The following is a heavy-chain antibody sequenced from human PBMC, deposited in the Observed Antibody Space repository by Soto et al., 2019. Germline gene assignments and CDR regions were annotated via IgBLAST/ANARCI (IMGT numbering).Heavy chain of an antibody. D-gene: IGHD3-3*01. V-gene: IGHV3-7*05. Sequence: PGGSLRLSCAASGFTFSSYWMSWVRQAPGKGLEWVANIKQDGSEKYYVDSVKGRFTISRDNAKNSLYLQMNSLRAEDTAVYYCAREGNYDFWSGYYQQNPLDYWGQGTLVTVSS. CDR2: IKQDGSEK. CDR3: AREGNYDFWSGYYQQNPLDY. J-gene: IGHJ4*02. CDR1: GFTFSSYW.